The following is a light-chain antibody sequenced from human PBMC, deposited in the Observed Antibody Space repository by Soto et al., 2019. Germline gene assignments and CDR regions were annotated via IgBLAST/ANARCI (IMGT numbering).Light chain of an antibody. J-gene: IGKJ4*01. CDR3: QQYSSSPLT. Sequence: EIVLTHSPGTLSLSPWEIATLSCRASQSVATTYLAWYQQKPGQAPRLLIYATSSRASGFPDRFSGSGSGTDFTLTISRLEPEDLALYYCQQYSSSPLTFGGGTKVDIK. CDR2: ATS. CDR1: QSVATTY. V-gene: IGKV3-20*01.